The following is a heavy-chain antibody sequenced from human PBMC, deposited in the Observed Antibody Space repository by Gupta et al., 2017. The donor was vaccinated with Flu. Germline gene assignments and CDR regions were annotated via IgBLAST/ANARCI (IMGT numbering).Heavy chain of an antibody. Sequence: ELQLVESGGGLVRSGRSRRLLCVDPGVTFEGYGMDWVRQGQGKGLEWISGISWNSGSIGYADSMKGRFTISRDNAKNSLYLQMNSLRAEDTALDYCEKDSVGASRNEADAFDVWGQGTMVTVSS. J-gene: IGHJ3*01. V-gene: IGHV3-9*01. CDR3: EKDSVGASRNEADAFDV. CDR2: ISWNSGSI. D-gene: IGHD1-26*01. CDR1: GVTFEGYG.